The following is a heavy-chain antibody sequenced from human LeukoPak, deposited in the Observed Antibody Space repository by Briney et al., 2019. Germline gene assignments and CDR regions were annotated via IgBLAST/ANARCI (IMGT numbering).Heavy chain of an antibody. CDR3: AREITYFYDSGGYWDAFDF. CDR2: ISSSSSYI. Sequence: PGGSLRPSCAASGFTFSSYSMNWVRQAPGKGLEWVSSISSSSSYIYYADSVKGRFTISRDNSKNTLYLQMSSLRAEDTAVYYCAREITYFYDSGGYWDAFDFWGQGTMVTVSS. D-gene: IGHD3-22*01. CDR1: GFTFSSYS. J-gene: IGHJ3*01. V-gene: IGHV3-21*01.